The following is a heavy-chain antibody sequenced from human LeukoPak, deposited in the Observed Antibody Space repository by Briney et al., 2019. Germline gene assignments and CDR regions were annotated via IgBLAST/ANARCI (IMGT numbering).Heavy chain of an antibody. D-gene: IGHD3-3*01. J-gene: IGHJ5*02. CDR3: ATFTHRRDSGLQVTIFGPTGFDH. CDR1: GYTLTELS. CDR2: FYPEDGET. V-gene: IGHV1-24*01. Sequence: ASVTVSCKVSGYTLTELSMHWVRQAPGKGVEWMGGFYPEDGETIYAQKLQGRVTMTEDTSTDTAYMELSSLRSEDTAVYYCATFTHRRDSGLQVTIFGPTGFDHWGQGTLVTVSS.